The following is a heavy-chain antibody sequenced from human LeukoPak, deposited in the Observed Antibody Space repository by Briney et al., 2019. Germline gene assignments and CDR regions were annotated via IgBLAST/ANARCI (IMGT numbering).Heavy chain of an antibody. CDR2: IYTSGST. CDR1: GGSISSYY. J-gene: IGHJ4*02. D-gene: IGHD3-10*01. Sequence: SETLSLTCTVHGGSISSYYWSWIRQPAGKGLEWIGRIYTSGSTNYNPSLKSRVTMSVDTSKNQFSLKLSSVTAADTAVYYCAGSYYKNNFDYWGQGTLVTVSS. CDR3: AGSYYKNNFDY. V-gene: IGHV4-4*07.